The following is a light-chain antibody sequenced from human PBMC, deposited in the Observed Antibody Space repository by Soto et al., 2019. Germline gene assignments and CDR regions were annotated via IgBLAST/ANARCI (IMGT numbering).Light chain of an antibody. Sequence: SYELTQPPSVSVAPGQTARITCGGNNIGSKSVHWYQQKPGQAPVLVVYDDSDRPSGVPDRFSGSKSGNTASLTISGLQAEDEADYYCCSYAGSYTFGVFGTGTKVTV. CDR1: NIGSKS. CDR3: CSYAGSYTFGV. V-gene: IGLV3-21*02. CDR2: DDS. J-gene: IGLJ1*01.